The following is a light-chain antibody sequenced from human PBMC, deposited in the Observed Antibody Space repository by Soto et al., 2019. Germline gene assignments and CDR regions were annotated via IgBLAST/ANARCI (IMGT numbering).Light chain of an antibody. CDR2: EGS. CDR3: SSYAGGSTVL. CDR1: SSDVGTYNL. V-gene: IGLV2-23*01. J-gene: IGLJ2*01. Sequence: QSALTQPASVSGSPGQSITISCTGTSSDVGTYNLVSWYQQHPGKAPKLIIYEGSKRPSGFSSRCDGSKSGNAASLTISGLQTEDEADYYCSSYAGGSTVLFGGGTKRTVL.